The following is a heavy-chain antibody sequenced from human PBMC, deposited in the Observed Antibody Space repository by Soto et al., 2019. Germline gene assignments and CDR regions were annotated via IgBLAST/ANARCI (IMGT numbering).Heavy chain of an antibody. CDR2: IYHSGST. CDR1: GGSISSSNW. D-gene: IGHD6-13*01. Sequence: QVQLQESGPGLVKPSGTLSLTCAVSGGSISSSNWWSWVRQPPGKGLEWIGEIYHSGSTNYNPSLKRRVPISVDKSKNQFSLKLSSVTAADTAVYYCARVGGYSSSSDWFDPWGQGTLVTVSS. CDR3: ARVGGYSSSSDWFDP. V-gene: IGHV4-4*02. J-gene: IGHJ5*02.